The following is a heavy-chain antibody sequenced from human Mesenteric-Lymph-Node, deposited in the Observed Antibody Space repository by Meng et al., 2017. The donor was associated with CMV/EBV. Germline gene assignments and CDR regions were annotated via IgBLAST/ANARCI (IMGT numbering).Heavy chain of an antibody. CDR3: ARDSGYSAFDY. J-gene: IGHJ4*02. CDR1: GFTFSSYW. CDR2: ISFVSSYI. V-gene: IGHV3-21*01. Sequence: GESLKISCAASGFTFSSYWMHWVRQAPGKGLEWVSSISFVSSYIDYADSVKGRFSISRDNAKKSLYLQMNSLKAEDTAVYYCARDSGYSAFDYWGQGTLVTVSS. D-gene: IGHD3-22*01.